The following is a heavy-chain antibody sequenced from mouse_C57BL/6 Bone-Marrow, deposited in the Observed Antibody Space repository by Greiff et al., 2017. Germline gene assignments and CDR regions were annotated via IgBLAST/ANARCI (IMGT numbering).Heavy chain of an antibody. CDR2: IWWDDDK. J-gene: IGHJ2*01. V-gene: IGHV8-8*01. CDR1: GFSLRTFGMG. Sequence: QVTLKESGPGILQPSQTLSLTCSFSGFSLRTFGMGVGWIRQPSGKGLEWLAHIWWDDDKYYNPALKSRLTISKDTSKNQVFLKIANVDTADTATYYCARTLLLRFYYFDYWGQGTTLTVSS. D-gene: IGHD1-1*01. CDR3: ARTLLLRFYYFDY.